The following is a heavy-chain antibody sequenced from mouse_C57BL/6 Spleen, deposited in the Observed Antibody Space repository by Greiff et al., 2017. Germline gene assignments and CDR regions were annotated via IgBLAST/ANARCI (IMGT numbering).Heavy chain of an antibody. V-gene: IGHV1-69*01. D-gene: IGHD1-1*01. CDR2: IDPSDSYT. CDR3: ARSDGSSIYYFDY. J-gene: IGHJ2*01. Sequence: QVQLQQPGAELVMPGASVKLSCKASGYTFTSYWMHWVKQRPGQGLEWIGEIDPSDSYTNYNQKFKGKSTLTVDKSSSTAYMQLSSLTSEDSAVYYCARSDGSSIYYFDYWGKGTTLTVSS. CDR1: GYTFTSYW.